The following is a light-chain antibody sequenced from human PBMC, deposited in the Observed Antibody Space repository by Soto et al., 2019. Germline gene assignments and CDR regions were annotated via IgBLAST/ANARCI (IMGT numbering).Light chain of an antibody. J-gene: IGLJ1*01. V-gene: IGLV2-14*01. CDR2: EVS. CDR3: SSYTSSSTPYV. Sequence: QSALAQPASVSGSPGQSITIPCTGTSCDVGGYNYVSWYQQHPGKAPKLMIYEVSNRPSGVSNRFSGSKSGNTASLTISGLQAEDEADYYCSSYTSSSTPYVFGTGTKVTVL. CDR1: SCDVGGYNY.